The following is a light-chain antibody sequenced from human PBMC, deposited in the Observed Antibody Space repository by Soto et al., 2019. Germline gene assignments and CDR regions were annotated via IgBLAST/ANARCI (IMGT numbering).Light chain of an antibody. CDR2: AAS. V-gene: IGKV1D-12*01. Sequence: DIQMTQSPSSVSASVGDRVTISCRASQGISSYLAWYQQKPGKAPELLVYAASNLQSGVPSRFSGSGSGTDFTLTISSLQPEDFATYYCQQANYFPYTFGQGTKLEIK. CDR3: QQANYFPYT. CDR1: QGISSY. J-gene: IGKJ2*01.